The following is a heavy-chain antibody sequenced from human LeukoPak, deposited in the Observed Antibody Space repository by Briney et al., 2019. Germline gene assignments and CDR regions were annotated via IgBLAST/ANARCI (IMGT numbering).Heavy chain of an antibody. V-gene: IGHV1-46*01. CDR2: INPSGGTT. D-gene: IGHD3-3*01. Sequence: ASVKVSCKASGYTFTNYYIHWVRQAPGQGLEWMGLINPSGGTTNCAQKFQGRVTMTRDMSTTTVYMHLSSLRSEDTAVYYCAREAVTIFGLVRTQTPKGPHRFDPWGQGTLVTVSS. CDR3: AREAVTIFGLVRTQTPKGPHRFDP. CDR1: GYTFTNYY. J-gene: IGHJ5*02.